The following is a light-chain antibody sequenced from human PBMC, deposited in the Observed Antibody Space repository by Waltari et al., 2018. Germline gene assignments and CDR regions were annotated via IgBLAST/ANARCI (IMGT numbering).Light chain of an antibody. J-gene: IGKJ1*01. CDR3: QQSNSFPQT. CDR1: QGISSW. V-gene: IGKV1-12*01. CDR2: AAS. Sequence: DIQMTQFPSSVAAPVGDRVTITCRASQGISSWLAWYQQKPGKDPKLLIYAASSLQSGVQSRFSGSGSGTDFTLTINSLQPEDFATYYCQQSNSFPQTFGQGTKVEIK.